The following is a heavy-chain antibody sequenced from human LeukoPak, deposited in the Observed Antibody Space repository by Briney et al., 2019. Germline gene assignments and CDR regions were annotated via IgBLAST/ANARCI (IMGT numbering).Heavy chain of an antibody. CDR2: IIPIFDTA. D-gene: IGHD4-17*01. CDR3: ATSLYGDYGFGAFDI. J-gene: IGHJ3*02. V-gene: IGHV1-69*13. CDR1: GGTFSSYA. Sequence: SVKLSCKASGGTFSSYAISCVRQAPGHGLEWMGGIIPIFDTANYAQKFPGRVTITADESASTAYMELSSLRSEDTAVYYCATSLYGDYGFGAFDIWGQGTMVTVSS.